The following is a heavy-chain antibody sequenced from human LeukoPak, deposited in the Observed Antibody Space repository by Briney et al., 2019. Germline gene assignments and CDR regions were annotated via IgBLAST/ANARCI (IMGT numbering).Heavy chain of an antibody. CDR2: ISSSSSYI. CDR3: VRGITMFQH. D-gene: IGHD3-10*01. V-gene: IGHV3-21*04. CDR1: GFTFSSYS. J-gene: IGHJ1*01. Sequence: GGSLRLSCAASGFTFSSYSMNWVRQAPGKGLEWVSSISSSSSYIYYADSVKGRFTISRDNAKNSLYLQMNSLRVEDTALYYCVRGITMFQHWGQGTLVTVSS.